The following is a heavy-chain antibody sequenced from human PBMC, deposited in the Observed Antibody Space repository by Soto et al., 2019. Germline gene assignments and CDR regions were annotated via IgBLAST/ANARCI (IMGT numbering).Heavy chain of an antibody. CDR3: ARDLFEAMAMVAATACFAY. J-gene: IGHJ4*02. V-gene: IGHV1-3*01. CDR2: INAGNGNT. D-gene: IGHD2-15*01. Sequence: ASVKVSCKASGYTFTSYAMHWVRQAPGQRLEWMGWINAGNGNTKYSQKFQGRVTITRDTSASTAYMELSSLRSEDTAVYYCARDLFEAMAMVAATACFAYWGQGTLVTVSS. CDR1: GYTFTSYA.